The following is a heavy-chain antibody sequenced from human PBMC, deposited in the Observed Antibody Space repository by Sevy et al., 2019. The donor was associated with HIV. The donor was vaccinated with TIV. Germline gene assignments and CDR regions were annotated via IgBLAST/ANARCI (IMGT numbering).Heavy chain of an antibody. V-gene: IGHV3-30*18. J-gene: IGHJ6*02. Sequence: GGSLRLSCIGSGFSFSYYGIHWVRQAPGKGLDWVALISHDGINEYYADSVKGRFTISRENSKNTVYLEMNGLRNEETAIYFCANAYSGSYSHSYLYALDVWGQGTTVTVSS. CDR3: ANAYSGSYSHSYLYALDV. D-gene: IGHD1-26*01. CDR1: GFSFSYYG. CDR2: ISHDGINE.